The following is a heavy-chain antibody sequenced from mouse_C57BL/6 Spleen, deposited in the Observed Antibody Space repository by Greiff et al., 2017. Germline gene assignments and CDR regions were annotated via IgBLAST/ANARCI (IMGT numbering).Heavy chain of an antibody. D-gene: IGHD2-4*01. J-gene: IGHJ2*01. CDR3: AKGDDYEGYFDD. V-gene: IGHV1-47*01. CDR1: GYTFTTYP. CDR2: FHPYNDDT. Sequence: VQLQQSGAELVKPGASVTMSCKASGYTFTTYPIEWMKQNHGKSLEWIGNFHPYNDDTKYNEKFKGKATLTVEKSSSTVYLELSRLTSDDSAVYYCAKGDDYEGYFDDWGQGTTLTVSS.